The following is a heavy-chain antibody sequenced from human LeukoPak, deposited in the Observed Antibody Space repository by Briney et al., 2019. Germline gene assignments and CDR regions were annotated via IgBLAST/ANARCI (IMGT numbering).Heavy chain of an antibody. CDR3: ARDSNHCSGGSCYSVYFDY. V-gene: IGHV4-59*12. Sequence: PSETLSLTCTVSGGSINNYYWSWIRQPPGKGLEWIGYISYSGSTSYNPSLKTRVTISVDTSKIQFSLKLSSVTAADTAVYYCARDSNHCSGGSCYSVYFDYWGQGTLVTVSS. J-gene: IGHJ4*02. CDR1: GGSINNYY. D-gene: IGHD2-15*01. CDR2: ISYSGST.